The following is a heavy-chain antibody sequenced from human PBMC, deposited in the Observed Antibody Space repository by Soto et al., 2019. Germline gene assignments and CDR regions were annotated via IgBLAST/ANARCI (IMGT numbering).Heavy chain of an antibody. D-gene: IGHD6-13*01. CDR2: IIPIFSTT. Sequence: QVHLVQSGAEVKKPGSSVKVSCKAPGGTFSNHAINWVRRAPGQGLEWMGRIIPIFSTTNYAQKFQGRVTMTDDESTITAYLELSSLKQDDTAVYYCAREVAADGTFREDVFDIWGQGTLVTVSS. CDR3: AREVAADGTFREDVFDI. J-gene: IGHJ3*02. V-gene: IGHV1-69*12. CDR1: GGTFSNHA.